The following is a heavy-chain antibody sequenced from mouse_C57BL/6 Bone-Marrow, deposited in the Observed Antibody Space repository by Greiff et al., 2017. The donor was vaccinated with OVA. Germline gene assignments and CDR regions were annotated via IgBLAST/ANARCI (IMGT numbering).Heavy chain of an antibody. D-gene: IGHD1-1*01. CDR1: GYAFSSYW. CDR3: ARITVVPQYFDV. J-gene: IGHJ1*03. Sequence: VKLVESGAELVKPGASVKISCKASGYAFSSYWMNWVKQRPGKGLEWIGQIYPGDGDTNYNGKFKGKATLTADKSSSPAYMQLSSLTSEDSAVYFCARITVVPQYFDVWGTGTTVTVSS. CDR2: IYPGDGDT. V-gene: IGHV1-80*01.